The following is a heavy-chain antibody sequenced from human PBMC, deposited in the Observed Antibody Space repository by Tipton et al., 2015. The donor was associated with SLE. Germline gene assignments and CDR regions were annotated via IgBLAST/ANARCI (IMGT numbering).Heavy chain of an antibody. Sequence: TLSLTCTASGGSISSSSYYWGWIRQPPGKGLEWIGSIYYSGSTYYNPSLKSRVTISVDTSKNQFSLKLSSVTAADTAVYYCAGMSYPREGYFDYWGQGTLVTVSS. CDR3: AGMSYPREGYFDY. V-gene: IGHV4-39*07. CDR1: GGSISSSSYY. J-gene: IGHJ4*02. D-gene: IGHD1-26*01. CDR2: IYYSGST.